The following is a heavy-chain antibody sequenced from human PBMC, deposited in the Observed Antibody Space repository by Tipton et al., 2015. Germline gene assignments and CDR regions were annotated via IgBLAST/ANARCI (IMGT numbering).Heavy chain of an antibody. CDR2: IYYSGST. D-gene: IGHD4-23*01. V-gene: IGHV4-59*01. J-gene: IGHJ4*02. CDR3: ARARGRHGGLFDS. Sequence: TLSLTCTVSGGSISRYYWSWIRQAPGGGLEWIGYIYYSGSTNYNPSLKSRVTISVDTSKDQLSLKLSSVTAADTAVYYCARARGRHGGLFDSWGQGTLVTVSS. CDR1: GGSISRYY.